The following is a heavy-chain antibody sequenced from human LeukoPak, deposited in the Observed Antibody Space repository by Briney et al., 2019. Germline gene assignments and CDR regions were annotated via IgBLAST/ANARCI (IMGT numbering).Heavy chain of an antibody. J-gene: IGHJ4*02. CDR1: GFGFSSYS. CDR2: ISSSSSYM. CDR3: ARVGQYYDFWSGFDF. V-gene: IGHV3-21*04. Sequence: PGGSLRLSCAVAGFGFSSYSMVWVRQAPGKGLEWVSSISSSSSYMFYANSVKGRFTISRDNAKNSVYLQMNSLRADDTAVYYCARVGQYYDFWSGFDFWGQGALVIVSS. D-gene: IGHD3-3*01.